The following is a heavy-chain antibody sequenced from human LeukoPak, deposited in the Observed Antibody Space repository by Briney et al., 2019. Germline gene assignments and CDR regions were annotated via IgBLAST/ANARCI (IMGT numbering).Heavy chain of an antibody. J-gene: IGHJ4*02. Sequence: GGSLRLSFAASGFTFSDYYMSWLRQAPGKGLEWVANMNQDGSAKFYVDSVKGRFTVSRDNTENSVYLQMSSLRADDTAIYYCARDPDHGAIDFWGQGTLVTVSS. V-gene: IGHV3-7*01. D-gene: IGHD3-10*01. CDR3: ARDPDHGAIDF. CDR1: GFTFSDYY. CDR2: MNQDGSAK.